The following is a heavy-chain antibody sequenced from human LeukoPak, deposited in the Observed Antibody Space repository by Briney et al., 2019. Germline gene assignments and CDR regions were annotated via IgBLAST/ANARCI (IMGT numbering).Heavy chain of an antibody. CDR1: GGSISSYY. Sequence: SETLSLTCTVSGGSISSYYWSWIRQPAGKGLEWIGRIYTSGSTNYNPSLKSRVTMSVDTSKNQFSLKLSSVTAADTAVYYCARDREVEAIQSHYYYYYYMDVWGKGTTVTVSS. CDR3: ARDREVEAIQSHYYYYYYMDV. D-gene: IGHD4-11*01. CDR2: IYTSGST. V-gene: IGHV4-4*07. J-gene: IGHJ6*03.